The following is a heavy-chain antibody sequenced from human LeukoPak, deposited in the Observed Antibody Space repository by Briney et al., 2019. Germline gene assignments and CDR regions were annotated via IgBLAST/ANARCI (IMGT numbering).Heavy chain of an antibody. CDR1: GYTFTSYG. D-gene: IGHD2-21*02. CDR3: ARGLWCGGDCYDAFDI. V-gene: IGHV1-18*01. CDR2: ISAYNGNT. J-gene: IGHJ3*02. Sequence: GASVKVSCKASGYTFTSYGISWVRQAPGQGLEWMGWISAYNGNTNYAQKLQGRVTMTTDTSTSTAYMELRSLRSDDTAVYYCARGLWCGGDCYDAFDIWGQGTMVTVSS.